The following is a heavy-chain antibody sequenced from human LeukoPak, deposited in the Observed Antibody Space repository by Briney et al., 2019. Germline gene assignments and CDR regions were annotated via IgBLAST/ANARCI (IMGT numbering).Heavy chain of an antibody. J-gene: IGHJ4*02. V-gene: IGHV4-59*06. CDR1: GGSISSYY. CDR2: IYYSGST. CDR3: ARDVLGYCSGGSCDDY. D-gene: IGHD2-15*01. Sequence: SETLSLTCTVSGGSISSYYWSWIRQHPGKGLEWIGYIYYSGSTYYNPSLKSRVTISVDTSKNQFSLKLSSVTAADTAVYYCARDVLGYCSGGSCDDYWGQGTLVTVSS.